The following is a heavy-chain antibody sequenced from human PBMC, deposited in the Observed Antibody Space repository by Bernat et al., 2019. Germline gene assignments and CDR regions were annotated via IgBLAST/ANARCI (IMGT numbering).Heavy chain of an antibody. V-gene: IGHV3-21*05. J-gene: IGHJ6*03. D-gene: IGHD4-17*01. CDR2: ISSSSSYR. CDR1: GFTFSSYS. Sequence: EVQLVESGGGLVKPGGSLRLSCAASGFTFSSYSMNWVRQAPGKGLEWVSYISSSSSYRYYADSVKGRFTISRDNAKNSLYLQMNSLRAEDTAVYYCARVHRNPTVTTGYYYYYMDVWGKGTTVTVSS. CDR3: ARVHRNPTVTTGYYYYYMDV.